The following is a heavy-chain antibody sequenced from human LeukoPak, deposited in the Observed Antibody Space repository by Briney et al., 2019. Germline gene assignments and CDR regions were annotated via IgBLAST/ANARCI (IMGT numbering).Heavy chain of an antibody. CDR2: IFYTGST. V-gene: IGHV4-30-4*01. D-gene: IGHD3-10*01. Sequence: SQTLSLTCTVSGGSISTVNYYWSWIRQPPGKALEWIGYIFYTGSTYYNPSLQSRITISVDTSKNQVSLALSSVTAADAAVYYCASYGSGDAFDIWGQGTMVTVSS. J-gene: IGHJ3*02. CDR1: GGSISTVNYY. CDR3: ASYGSGDAFDI.